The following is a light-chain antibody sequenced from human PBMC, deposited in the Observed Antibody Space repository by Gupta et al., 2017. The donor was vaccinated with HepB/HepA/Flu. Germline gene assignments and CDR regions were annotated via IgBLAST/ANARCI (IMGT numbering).Light chain of an antibody. CDR3: QQYNTYSPT. CDR1: QSVNSW. V-gene: IGKV1-5*03. Sequence: DIQMTQSPSTLSASVGDGVTITCRASQSVNSWLAWYQQTPGKAPKLLIYKASNLESGVPSRFSGSGSGTEFTLTISSLQPDDFATYYCQQYNTYSPTFGQGTKLEIK. CDR2: KAS. J-gene: IGKJ2*01.